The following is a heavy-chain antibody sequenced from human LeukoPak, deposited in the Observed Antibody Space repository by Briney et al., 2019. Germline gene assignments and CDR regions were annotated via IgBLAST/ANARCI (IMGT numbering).Heavy chain of an antibody. D-gene: IGHD2-15*01. V-gene: IGHV1-2*02. CDR3: ARDRYCSGGSCIQPNWFDP. CDR1: GYTFTGYY. Sequence: GASVKVSCKASGYTFTGYYMHWVRQAPGQGLEWMGWINPNSGGTTYAQKFQGRVTMTRDTSISTAYMELSRLRSDDTAVYYCARDRYCSGGSCIQPNWFDPWGQGTLVTVSS. J-gene: IGHJ5*02. CDR2: INPNSGGT.